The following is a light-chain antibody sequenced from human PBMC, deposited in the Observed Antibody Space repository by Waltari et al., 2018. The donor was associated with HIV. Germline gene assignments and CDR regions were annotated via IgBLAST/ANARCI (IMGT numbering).Light chain of an antibody. CDR2: EVT. CDR3: SSYTSSNTVV. V-gene: IGLV2-14*01. CDR1: SSDVGGYNY. J-gene: IGLJ2*01. Sequence: QSALTQPASVSGSPGQSITISCTGTSSDVGGYNYVSWYQQHPGKAPKAMIYEVTNRPSGVSNRFSGSKSGNTASLTISGLQAEDEADYYCSSYTSSNTVVFGGGTKLTVL.